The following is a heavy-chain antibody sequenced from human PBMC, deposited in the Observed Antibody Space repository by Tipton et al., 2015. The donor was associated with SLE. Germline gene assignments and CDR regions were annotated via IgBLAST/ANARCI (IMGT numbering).Heavy chain of an antibody. J-gene: IGHJ4*02. V-gene: IGHV4-38-2*01. CDR2: IYHSGST. D-gene: IGHD4-23*01. CDR1: GYSISSGYY. CDR3: ARVRAMVVTWFDY. Sequence: LRLSCAVSGYSISSGYYWGWIRQPPGKGLEWIGSIYHSGSTYYNPSLKSRVTISVDTSKNQFSLKLSSVTAADTAVYYCARVRAMVVTWFDYWGQGTLVTVSS.